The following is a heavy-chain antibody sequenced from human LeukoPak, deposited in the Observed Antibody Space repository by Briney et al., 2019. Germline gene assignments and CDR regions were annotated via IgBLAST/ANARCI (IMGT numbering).Heavy chain of an antibody. Sequence: GGSLRLSCAASGFTFSTYGMHWVRQAPGKGLEWVALKSYDGSNTYHADSVKGRFTISRDNSKNTLYLQMNSLRVEDTAVYYCAKDGGPMVRGVHYGMDVWGQGTTVTVSS. V-gene: IGHV3-30*18. CDR3: AKDGGPMVRGVHYGMDV. D-gene: IGHD3-10*01. CDR2: KSYDGSNT. J-gene: IGHJ6*02. CDR1: GFTFSTYG.